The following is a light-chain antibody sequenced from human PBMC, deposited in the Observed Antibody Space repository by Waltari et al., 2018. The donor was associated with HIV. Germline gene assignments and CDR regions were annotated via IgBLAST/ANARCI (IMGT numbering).Light chain of an antibody. J-gene: IGKJ5*01. CDR3: QQFYHLPIT. Sequence: DIQMTQSPSSLSASVGDRVTISCQASDDIIFYLNWFQQQPGKAPKLLIYDASNLETRVSSRFSGNGSGTDFTFTITSLQTEDLATYYCQQFYHLPITFGQGTRLEIK. CDR1: DDIIFY. V-gene: IGKV1-33*01. CDR2: DAS.